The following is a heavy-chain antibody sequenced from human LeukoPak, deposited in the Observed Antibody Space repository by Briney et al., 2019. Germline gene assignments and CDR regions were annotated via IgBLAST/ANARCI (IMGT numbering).Heavy chain of an antibody. CDR3: ARDTHCGY. V-gene: IGHV3-30*04. CDR1: GFTFSSYA. D-gene: IGHD2-21*01. CDR2: ISYDGSNK. J-gene: IGHJ4*02. Sequence: GGSLRLSCAASGFTFSSYAMHWVRQAPGKGLEWVAVISYDGSNKYYADSVKGRFTISRDNSKNTLYLQMNSLRAEDTAVYYCARDTHCGYWGQGTLVTVSS.